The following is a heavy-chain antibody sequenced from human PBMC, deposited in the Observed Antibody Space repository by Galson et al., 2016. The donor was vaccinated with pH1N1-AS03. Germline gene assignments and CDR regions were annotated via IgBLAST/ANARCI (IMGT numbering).Heavy chain of an antibody. J-gene: IGHJ5*02. Sequence: SVKVSCKASGYTFTNNGISWVRQAPGQGLEWMGWINTYNGHTNYAQKFQDRVTMTTDTTTSKAYMELRSLRADDTAVYYCARGGRGYDEPDDLWGQGTRVAVSS. CDR2: INTYNGHT. V-gene: IGHV1-18*01. D-gene: IGHD5-12*01. CDR1: GYTFTNNG. CDR3: ARGGRGYDEPDDL.